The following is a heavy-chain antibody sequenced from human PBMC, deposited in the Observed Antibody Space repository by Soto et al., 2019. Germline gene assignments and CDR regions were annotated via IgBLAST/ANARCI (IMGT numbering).Heavy chain of an antibody. J-gene: IGHJ4*02. CDR2: IYYSGST. V-gene: IGHV4-39*07. CDR3: ARGLFLESMTTVTGIDY. D-gene: IGHD4-17*01. Sequence: PSETLSLTCTVSGGSISSSSYYWGWIRQPPGKGLEWIGSIYYSGSTYYNPSLKSRVTISVDTSKNQFSLKLSSVTAADTAVYYCARGLFLESMTTVTGIDYWGQGTLVTVSS. CDR1: GGSISSSSYY.